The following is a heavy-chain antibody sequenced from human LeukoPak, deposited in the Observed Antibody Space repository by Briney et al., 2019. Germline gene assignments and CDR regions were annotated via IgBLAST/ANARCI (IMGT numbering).Heavy chain of an antibody. J-gene: IGHJ4*02. CDR2: IVPIFGTA. CDR3: ARRAGAYSHPYDY. Sequence: SVKVSCKASGYTFTGYYMHWVRQAPGQGLEWMGGIVPIFGTANYAQKFQGRVTITADKSTSTGYMELSSLRAEDTAVYYCARRAGAYSHPYDYWGQGTLVTVSS. V-gene: IGHV1-69*06. CDR1: GYTFTGYY. D-gene: IGHD4/OR15-4a*01.